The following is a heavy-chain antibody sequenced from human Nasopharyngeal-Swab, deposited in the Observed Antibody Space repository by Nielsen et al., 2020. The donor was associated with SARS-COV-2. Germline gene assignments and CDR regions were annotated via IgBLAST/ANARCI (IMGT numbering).Heavy chain of an antibody. D-gene: IGHD6-6*01. CDR3: ARSKLATAARPGWFDP. J-gene: IGHJ5*02. Sequence: PGKGLEWVEVISYDGSNKYYADSVKGRFTISRDNSKNTLYLQMNILRAEDTAVYYCARSKLATAARPGWFDPWGQGTLVTVSS. V-gene: IGHV3-33*05. CDR2: ISYDGSNK.